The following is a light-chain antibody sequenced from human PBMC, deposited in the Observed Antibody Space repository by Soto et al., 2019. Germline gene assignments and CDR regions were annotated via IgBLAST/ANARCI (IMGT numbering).Light chain of an antibody. CDR3: QSYDSSLSGVV. CDR2: GNS. Sequence: QAVVTQPPSVSGAPGQRVTIPCTGSSSNIGAGYDVHWYQQLPGTASKLLIYGNSNRPSGVPDRFSGSKSGTSASLAITGLQAEDEADYYCQSYDSSLSGVVFGGGTQLTVL. CDR1: SSNIGAGYD. J-gene: IGLJ2*01. V-gene: IGLV1-40*01.